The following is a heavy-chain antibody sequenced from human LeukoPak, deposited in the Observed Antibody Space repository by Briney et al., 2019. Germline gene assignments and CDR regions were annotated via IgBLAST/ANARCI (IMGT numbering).Heavy chain of an antibody. CDR2: IWYDGSNK. Sequence: HSGGSLRLSGAASGFTFSSYGMHWVRQAPGKGLEWVAVIWYDGSNKYYADSVKGRFTISRDNSKNTLYLQMNSLRAEDTAVYYCARGRSGYYPPADYWGQGTLVTVSS. J-gene: IGHJ4*02. CDR3: ARGRSGYYPPADY. D-gene: IGHD3-22*01. V-gene: IGHV3-33*01. CDR1: GFTFSSYG.